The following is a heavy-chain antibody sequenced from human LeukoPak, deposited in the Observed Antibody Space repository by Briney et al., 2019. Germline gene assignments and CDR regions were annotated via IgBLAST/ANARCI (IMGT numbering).Heavy chain of an antibody. CDR3: ARHEGDGDHFDY. J-gene: IGHJ4*02. V-gene: IGHV4-59*08. CDR1: GGSISSYY. CDR2: IYFSGRT. D-gene: IGHD2-21*02. Sequence: SETLSLTCSVSGGSISSYYWSWIRQPPGKGLEWIEYIYFSGRTNYSPSLQSRVTISVDTSKNQFSLRLNSMTTADTAVYFCARHEGDGDHFDYWGQGTLVTVSS.